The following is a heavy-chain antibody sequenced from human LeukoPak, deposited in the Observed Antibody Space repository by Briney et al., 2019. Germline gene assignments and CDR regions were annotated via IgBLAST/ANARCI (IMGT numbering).Heavy chain of an antibody. J-gene: IGHJ6*02. CDR1: GYTFTSYD. D-gene: IGHD3-10*01. CDR3: AGGGITMVRAYYYYGMDV. Sequence: ASVKVSCKASGYTFTSYDVNWVRQATGQGLEWMGWMNPNSGNTGYAQKFQGRVTMTRNTSISTAYMELSSLRSEDTAVYYCAGGGITMVRAYYYYGMDVWGQGTTVTVSS. V-gene: IGHV1-8*01. CDR2: MNPNSGNT.